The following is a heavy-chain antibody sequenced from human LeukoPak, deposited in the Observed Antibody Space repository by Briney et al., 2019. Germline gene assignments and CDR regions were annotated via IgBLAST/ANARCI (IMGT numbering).Heavy chain of an antibody. J-gene: IGHJ5*02. CDR1: GGSIISSSFW. V-gene: IGHV4-39*07. CDR3: ARLTGYSSESWFDP. Sequence: SGTLSLTCTVSGGSIISSSFWWGWIRQPPGKGLEWIGSIYYSGVSYYNTSLKSRVTISVDTSKNQFSLKLSSVTAADTAVYYCARLTGYSSESWFDPWGQGTLVTVSS. D-gene: IGHD3-9*01. CDR2: IYYSGVS.